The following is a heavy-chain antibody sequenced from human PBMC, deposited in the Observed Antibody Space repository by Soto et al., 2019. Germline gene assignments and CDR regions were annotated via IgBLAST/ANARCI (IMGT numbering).Heavy chain of an antibody. J-gene: IGHJ6*03. CDR1: GFTFDDYG. CDR2: INWNGGST. CDR3: ARARSSSPPPYYYYYYMDV. D-gene: IGHD6-6*01. Sequence: EVQLVESGGGVVRPGGSLRLSCAAPGFTFDDYGMSWVRQAPGKGLEWVSGINWNGGSTGYADSVKGRFTISRDNAKNSLYLQMNSLRAEDTALYHCARARSSSPPPYYYYYYMDVWGKGTTVTVSS. V-gene: IGHV3-20*01.